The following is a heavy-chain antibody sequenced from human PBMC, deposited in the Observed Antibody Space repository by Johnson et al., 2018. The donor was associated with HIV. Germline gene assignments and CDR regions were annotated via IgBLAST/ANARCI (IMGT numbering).Heavy chain of an antibody. D-gene: IGHD7-27*01. J-gene: IGHJ3*02. CDR1: GFTVSSNH. Sequence: VQLVESGGGLIQPGGSLRLSCAASGFTVSSNHMRWVRQAPGKGLEWVSVIYSGGSTYYADSVKGRFTISRDNSKNTLYLQMNSLRAEDTALYYCARDPSTQDARLTGDFGAFDIWGQGTMVVVSS. V-gene: IGHV3-53*01. CDR3: ARDPSTQDARLTGDFGAFDI. CDR2: IYSGGST.